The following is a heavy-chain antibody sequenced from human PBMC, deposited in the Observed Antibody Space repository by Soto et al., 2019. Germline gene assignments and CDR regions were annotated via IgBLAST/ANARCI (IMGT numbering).Heavy chain of an antibody. CDR3: ARARGHYYDSSYGMDV. V-gene: IGHV1-69*13. J-gene: IGHJ6*02. CDR2: IIPIFGTA. Sequence: SVNVSCKSSWGTFISYASSWVRQDPGQGLEWMGGIIPIFGTANYAQKFQGRVTITADESTSTAYMELSSLRSEDTAVYYCARARGHYYDSSYGMDVWGQGTTVTVSS. D-gene: IGHD3-22*01. CDR1: WGTFISYA.